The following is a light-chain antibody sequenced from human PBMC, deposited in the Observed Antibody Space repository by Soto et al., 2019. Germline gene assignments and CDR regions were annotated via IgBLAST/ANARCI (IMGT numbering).Light chain of an antibody. CDR2: GAS. CDR1: QSVSSSY. J-gene: IGKJ4*01. V-gene: IGKV3-20*01. CDR3: QQYGSSRLT. Sequence: PGERVTLSCRASQSVSSSYLTWYQQKPGQAPRLLIYGASSRATGIPDRFSGSGSGTDFTLTISRLEPEDFAVYYCQQYGSSRLTFGGGTKVDI.